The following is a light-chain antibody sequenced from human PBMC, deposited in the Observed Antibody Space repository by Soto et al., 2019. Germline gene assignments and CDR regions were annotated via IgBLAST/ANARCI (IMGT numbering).Light chain of an antibody. J-gene: IGKJ3*01. CDR2: GAS. Sequence: DIQMTQSPSSLSASVGDRVTITCQASRDISDYLNWYQQKPGKAPNLLIYGASDLETGVPSRFSGSGSGTDFTFTISSLQPEDIATYYCQHYDSLPFTFGPGTKVDIK. V-gene: IGKV1-33*01. CDR3: QHYDSLPFT. CDR1: RDISDY.